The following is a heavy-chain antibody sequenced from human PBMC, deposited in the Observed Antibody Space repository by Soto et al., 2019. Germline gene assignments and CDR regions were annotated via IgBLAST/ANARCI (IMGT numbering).Heavy chain of an antibody. CDR3: AHTISREYFLY. Sequence: QITLKESGPTLVKPTQSLTLTCTFSGFSLNTDRMGVGWIRQPPGKALEWLALIYWDDDKRYSPSLKNRLTITKDTSKNQVVLTIINMDPVDTATYFCAHTISREYFLYWGRATLVIVSS. J-gene: IGHJ1*01. CDR1: GFSLNTDRMG. CDR2: IYWDDDK. V-gene: IGHV2-5*02.